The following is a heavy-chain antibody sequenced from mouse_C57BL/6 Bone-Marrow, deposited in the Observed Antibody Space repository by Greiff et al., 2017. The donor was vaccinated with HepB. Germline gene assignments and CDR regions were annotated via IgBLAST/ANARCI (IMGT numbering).Heavy chain of an antibody. D-gene: IGHD2-14*01. J-gene: IGHJ2*01. CDR3: ARERGSTRKD. Sequence: DVKLQESGPGLVKPSQSLSLTCSVTGYSITSGYYWNWIRQFPGNKLEWMGYISYDGSNNYNPSLKNRISITRDTSKNQFFLKLNSVTTEDTATYYCARERGSTRKDWGQGTTLTVSS. V-gene: IGHV3-6*01. CDR1: GYSITSGYY. CDR2: ISYDGSN.